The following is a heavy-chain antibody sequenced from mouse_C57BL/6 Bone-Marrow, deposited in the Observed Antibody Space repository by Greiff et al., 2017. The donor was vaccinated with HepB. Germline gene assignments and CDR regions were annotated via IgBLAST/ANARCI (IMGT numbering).Heavy chain of an antibody. CDR3: VRQGPYDGYYDYAMDY. V-gene: IGHV10-1*01. Sequence: EVQLVESGGGLVQPKGSLKLSCAASGFSFNTYAMNWVRQAPGKGLEWVARIRSKSNNYATYYADSVKDRFTISRDDSESMLYLQMNNLKTEDTAMYYCVRQGPYDGYYDYAMDYWGQGTSVTVSS. J-gene: IGHJ4*01. D-gene: IGHD2-3*01. CDR2: IRSKSNNYAT. CDR1: GFSFNTYA.